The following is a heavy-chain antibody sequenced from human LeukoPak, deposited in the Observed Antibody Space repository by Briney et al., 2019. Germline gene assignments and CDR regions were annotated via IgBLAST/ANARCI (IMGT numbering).Heavy chain of an antibody. V-gene: IGHV3-30*02. D-gene: IGHD6-19*01. Sequence: GGSLRLSCAASGFTFSTYGLHWVRQAPGKGLERVAFIRYDGSNKYYADSVKGRFTISRDNSKNTLYLQMNSLRAEDTAVYYCAKDRAVAGGWFDPWGQGTLVTVSS. CDR1: GFTFSTYG. CDR3: AKDRAVAGGWFDP. CDR2: IRYDGSNK. J-gene: IGHJ5*02.